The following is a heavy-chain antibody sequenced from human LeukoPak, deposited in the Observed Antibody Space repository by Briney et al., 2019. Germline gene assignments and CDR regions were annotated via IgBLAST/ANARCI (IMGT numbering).Heavy chain of an antibody. CDR3: ARDRGNQRGYYYYYMDV. D-gene: IGHD1-14*01. J-gene: IGHJ6*03. CDR2: LSSSGSAF. V-gene: IGHV3-48*03. CDR1: GFTFRSYE. Sequence: TGGSLTLSCEDSGFTFRSYEMNWVRQAPGKGLEWIAYLSSSGSAFSYADSVKGRFTIARDNAKNSVYLQMNSLRAEDTAVYYCARDRGNQRGYYYYYMDVWGKGTTVTVSS.